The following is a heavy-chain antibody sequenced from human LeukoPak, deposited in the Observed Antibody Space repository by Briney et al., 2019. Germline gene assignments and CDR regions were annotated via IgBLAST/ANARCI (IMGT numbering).Heavy chain of an antibody. J-gene: IGHJ4*02. D-gene: IGHD6-13*01. CDR2: IYYSGST. Sequence: SETLSLTCTVSGGSISSSSYYWGWIRQPPGKGLEWIGSIYYSGSTYYNPSLKSRVTISVDTSKNQFSLKLSSVTAADTAVYYCARFGWGAAAGRGGLDYWGQGTLVTVS. CDR1: GGSISSSSYY. CDR3: ARFGWGAAAGRGGLDY. V-gene: IGHV4-39*07.